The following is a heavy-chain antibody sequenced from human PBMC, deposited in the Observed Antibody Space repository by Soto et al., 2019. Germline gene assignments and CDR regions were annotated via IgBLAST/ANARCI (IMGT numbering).Heavy chain of an antibody. CDR2: IERDDDDK. D-gene: IGHD1-20*01. Sequence: SGPTLVNPTETLTLTCPFSGFSLTSPGMCVSWIRQSPGKALEWLALIERDDDDKYYSTSLKTRLTIPKDTRKNQVVLTMANMEPADTATYYCARSIRGPRRFNGMDVWGQGTTVTVS. CDR3: ARSIRGPRRFNGMDV. V-gene: IGHV2-70*13. CDR1: GFSLTSPGMC. J-gene: IGHJ6*02.